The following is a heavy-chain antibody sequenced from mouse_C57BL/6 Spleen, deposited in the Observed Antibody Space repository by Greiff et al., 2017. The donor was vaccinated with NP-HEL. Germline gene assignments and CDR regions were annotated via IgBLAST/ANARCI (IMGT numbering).Heavy chain of an antibody. CDR1: GYSFSDYN. D-gene: IGHD1-1*01. CDR2: INPNYGTT. J-gene: IGHJ2*01. Sequence: LVESGPELVKPGASVKISCKASGYSFSDYNMNWVKQSNGKSLEWIGVINPNYGTTSYNQKFKGKATLTVDQSSSTAYMQLNSLTSEDSAVYYCARWGTTVVARYFDYWGQGTTLTVSS. CDR3: ARWGTTVVARYFDY. V-gene: IGHV1-39*01.